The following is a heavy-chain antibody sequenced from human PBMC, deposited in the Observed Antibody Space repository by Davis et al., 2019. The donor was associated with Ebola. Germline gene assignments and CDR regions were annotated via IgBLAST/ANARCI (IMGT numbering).Heavy chain of an antibody. Sequence: GGSLRLSCAASGFTFRTYSMNWVRRAPGKGLEWVSYISSSGTVYYADSVKGRFTISRDNAKNTLYLQMNSLRAEDTAVYYCARQTPLGDCGGGSCYSDVWGQGTTVTVSS. CDR3: ARQTPLGDCGGGSCYSDV. V-gene: IGHV3-48*04. CDR1: GFTFRTYS. CDR2: ISSSGTV. D-gene: IGHD2-15*01. J-gene: IGHJ6*02.